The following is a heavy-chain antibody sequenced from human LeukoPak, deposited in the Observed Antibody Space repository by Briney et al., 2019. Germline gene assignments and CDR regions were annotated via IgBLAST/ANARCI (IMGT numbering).Heavy chain of an antibody. CDR3: ARGRTHTAMVTRVYYYYGMDV. V-gene: IGHV4-34*01. J-gene: IGHJ6*02. D-gene: IGHD5-18*01. CDR1: GGSFSGYY. CDR2: INHSGST. Sequence: SETLSLTCAVYGGSFSGYYWSWIRQPPGKGLEWIGEINHSGSTNYNPSLKSRVTISVDTSKNQFSLKLSSVNAADTAVYYCARGRTHTAMVTRVYYYYGMDVWGQGTTVTVSS.